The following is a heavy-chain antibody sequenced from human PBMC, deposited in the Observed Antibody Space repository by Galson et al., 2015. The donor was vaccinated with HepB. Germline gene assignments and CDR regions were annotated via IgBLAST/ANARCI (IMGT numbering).Heavy chain of an antibody. CDR3: TKDRPFLSVAPTLYYFDH. V-gene: IGHV1-18*01. D-gene: IGHD5-12*01. CDR1: GYTFNSYG. Sequence: SVKVSCKASGYTFNSYGFSWVRQAPGQGLEWMGWVSAYDGDTESAQTFQDRVIITTDTSTTTAYLELRRLTSDDTAVYYCTKDRPFLSVAPTLYYFDHWGQGTLVTVSS. J-gene: IGHJ4*02. CDR2: VSAYDGDT.